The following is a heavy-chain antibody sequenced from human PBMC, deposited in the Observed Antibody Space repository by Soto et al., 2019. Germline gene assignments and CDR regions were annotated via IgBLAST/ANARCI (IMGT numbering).Heavy chain of an antibody. CDR3: ARGYGSGRPFYYYYYYMDV. CDR1: GFTFSSYS. CDR2: ISSSSSYI. Sequence: EVQLVESGGGLVKPGGSLRLSCAASGFTFSSYSMNWVRQAPGKGLEWVSSISSSSSYIYYADSVKGRFTISRDNAKNSLNLQMNSLRAEDTAVYYCARGYGSGRPFYYYYYYMDVWGKGTTVTVSS. D-gene: IGHD3-10*01. J-gene: IGHJ6*03. V-gene: IGHV3-21*01.